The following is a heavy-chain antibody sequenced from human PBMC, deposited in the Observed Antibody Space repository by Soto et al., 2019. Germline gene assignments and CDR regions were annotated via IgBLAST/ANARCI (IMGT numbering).Heavy chain of an antibody. CDR3: GREVNIVATPGFDY. D-gene: IGHD5-12*01. CDR2: IKQDGSEK. Sequence: EVQLVESGGGLVQPGGSLRLSCAASGFTFSSYWMSWVRQAPGKGLEWVANIKQDGSEKYYVDSVKGRFTISRDNAKNSLYLQMNSLRAEDTAVYYCGREVNIVATPGFDYWGQGTLVTVSS. V-gene: IGHV3-7*01. CDR1: GFTFSSYW. J-gene: IGHJ4*02.